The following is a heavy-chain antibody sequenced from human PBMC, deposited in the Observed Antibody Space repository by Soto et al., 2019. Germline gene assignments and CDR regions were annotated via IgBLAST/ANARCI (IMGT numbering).Heavy chain of an antibody. CDR2: ISYDGSNK. D-gene: IGHD6-13*01. V-gene: IGHV3-30*18. CDR1: GFTFSSYG. J-gene: IGHJ5*02. CDR3: AKDLESAAAATFPFDP. Sequence: QVQLVESGGGVVQPGRSLRLSCAASGFTFSSYGMHWVRQAPGKGLEWVAVISYDGSNKYYADSVKGRFTISRDNSKNTLYLQMNSLRAEDTAVYYCAKDLESAAAATFPFDPWGQGTLVTVSS.